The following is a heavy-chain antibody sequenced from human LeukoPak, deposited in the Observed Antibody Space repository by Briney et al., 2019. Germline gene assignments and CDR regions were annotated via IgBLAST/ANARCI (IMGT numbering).Heavy chain of an antibody. CDR2: IYHSGST. Sequence: SETLSLTCAVSGGSISSGGYSWSWIRQPPGKGLEWIGYIYHSGSTYYNPSLKSRVTISVDRSKNQFSLKLSSVTAADTAVYYCARDPLLPKSSGCVDYWGRGILVTVSS. J-gene: IGHJ4*02. V-gene: IGHV4-30-2*01. D-gene: IGHD3-22*01. CDR3: ARDPLLPKSSGCVDY. CDR1: GGSISSGGYS.